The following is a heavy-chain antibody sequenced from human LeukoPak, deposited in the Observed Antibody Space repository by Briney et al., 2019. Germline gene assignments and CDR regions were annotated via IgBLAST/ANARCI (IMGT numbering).Heavy chain of an antibody. CDR1: GYTFTNDD. V-gene: IGHV1-8*01. Sequence: ASVKVSCKASGYTFTNDDISWVRQATGQGLEWIGKMNPNSGNTGYAQKFQGRVTMTRSTSVSTVHMELNSLISEDTAVYFCARSASGTGYTAWGQGTLVTVSS. J-gene: IGHJ4*02. CDR3: ARSASGTGYTA. D-gene: IGHD3-9*01. CDR2: MNPNSGNT.